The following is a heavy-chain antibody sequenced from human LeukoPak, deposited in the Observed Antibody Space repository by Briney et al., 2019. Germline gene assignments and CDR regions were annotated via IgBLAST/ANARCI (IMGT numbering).Heavy chain of an antibody. J-gene: IGHJ4*02. Sequence: ASVKVSCKGSGYTFTDYYMHWVQQAPGKGSEWMGLVDPEDGETIYAEKFQGRVTITADRATDKAYMEMRSLRSEDTAVYYCATGGYCSSTSCYGIPALDYWGQGTLVTVSS. CDR1: GYTFTDYY. D-gene: IGHD2-2*01. CDR2: VDPEDGET. CDR3: ATGGYCSSTSCYGIPALDY. V-gene: IGHV1-69-2*01.